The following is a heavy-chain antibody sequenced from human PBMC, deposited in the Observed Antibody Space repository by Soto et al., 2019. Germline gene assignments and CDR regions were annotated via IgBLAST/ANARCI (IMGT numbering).Heavy chain of an antibody. J-gene: IGHJ5*02. V-gene: IGHV1-18*01. D-gene: IGHD2-15*01. CDR2: ISANNGNT. Sequence: QVQLVQSGAEVKKPGASVKVSCKASGYTFTSYGISWVRQAPGQGLEWMGWISANNGNTKYAQNFQGRVTMTTDTSTSTAYMELRSLRSDDTAVYYCARAYSPGLFDPWGQVTLVTVSS. CDR3: ARAYSPGLFDP. CDR1: GYTFTSYG.